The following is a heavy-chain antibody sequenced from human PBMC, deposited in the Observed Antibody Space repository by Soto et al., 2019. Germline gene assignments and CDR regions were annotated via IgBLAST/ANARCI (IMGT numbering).Heavy chain of an antibody. V-gene: IGHV1-2*04. CDR2: INPNGGVT. CDR3: ARESGGATATLGDYFFYMDV. D-gene: IGHD5-12*01. J-gene: IGHJ6*03. Sequence: QVQLVQSGAEVRKPGASVTVSCRSSGDSFNDYYIHWVRQAPGQGFEWMGWINPNGGVTKYAQKFQGWVSVAMATSIRTVYMQLSRLRSDDTAVYYCARESGGATATLGDYFFYMDVWGTGTTVTVSS. CDR1: GDSFNDYY.